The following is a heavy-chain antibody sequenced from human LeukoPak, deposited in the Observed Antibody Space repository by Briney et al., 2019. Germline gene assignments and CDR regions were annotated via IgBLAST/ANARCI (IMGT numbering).Heavy chain of an antibody. D-gene: IGHD2-2*01. V-gene: IGHV4-4*07. Sequence: SETLSLTCTVSGGSISSYYWSWIRQPAGKGLEWIGRIYTSGSTNYNPSLKSRVTMSVDTSKNQFSLKLSSVTAADTAVYYCARDGCSSTSCFHMDVWGKGTTVTVSS. CDR2: IYTSGST. CDR1: GGSISSYY. CDR3: ARDGCSSTSCFHMDV. J-gene: IGHJ6*03.